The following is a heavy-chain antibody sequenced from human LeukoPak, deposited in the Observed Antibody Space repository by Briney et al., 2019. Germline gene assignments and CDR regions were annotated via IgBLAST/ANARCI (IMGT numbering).Heavy chain of an antibody. CDR1: GGSISTYY. J-gene: IGHJ4*02. CDR3: ARHDAGIAAPPFDN. CDR2: IHASGPT. D-gene: IGHD6-6*01. V-gene: IGHV4-4*09. Sequence: SETLSLTCTVSGGSISTYYWSWIRRPPGEGLEWIAYIHASGPTNYTPSLKSRITISVDTSKNQFSLKLSSVTAADTAVYYCARHDAGIAAPPFDNSGQGTLVTVSS.